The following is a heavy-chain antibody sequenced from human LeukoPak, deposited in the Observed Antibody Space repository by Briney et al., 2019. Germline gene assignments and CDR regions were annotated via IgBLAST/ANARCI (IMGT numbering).Heavy chain of an antibody. Sequence: GGSLRLSCAASGFTFSSYGMHWVRQAPGKGLEWVSAISGSGGSTYYADSVKGRFTISRDNSKDTLYLQMNSLRAEDTAVYYCAKDLTIVLGDPTDYWGQGTLVTVSS. V-gene: IGHV3-23*01. CDR3: AKDLTIVLGDPTDY. CDR1: GFTFSSYG. CDR2: ISGSGGST. J-gene: IGHJ4*02. D-gene: IGHD3-10*01.